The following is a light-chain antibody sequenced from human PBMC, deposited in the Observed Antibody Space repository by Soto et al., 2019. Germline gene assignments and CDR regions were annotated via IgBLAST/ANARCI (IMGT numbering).Light chain of an antibody. V-gene: IGKV3-20*01. J-gene: IGKJ1*01. Sequence: EIVMTQSPATLSVSPGQRSTLSFRSSQSVGSDYLAWYQQKPGQAPRIVIFGASGRATGIPDRFSGSGSGTDFTLTISRLEPEDFAVYYCQQYGSLSWTFGQGTKVDIK. CDR2: GAS. CDR3: QQYGSLSWT. CDR1: QSVGSDY.